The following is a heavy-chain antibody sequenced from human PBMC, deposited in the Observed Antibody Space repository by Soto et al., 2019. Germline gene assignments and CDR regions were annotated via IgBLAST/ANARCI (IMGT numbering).Heavy chain of an antibody. D-gene: IGHD3-3*02. V-gene: IGHV4-34*01. Sequence: QVQLQQWGAGLLKPSETLSLTCAVYGGSFSGYYWSWIRQPPGKGLEWIGEINHSGSTNYNPSLKSRVTISVDTSKNQSSLKLSSVTAAETAVYYCARVMRIFGVVTNFNWFDPWGQGTLVTVSS. CDR3: ARVMRIFGVVTNFNWFDP. J-gene: IGHJ5*02. CDR2: INHSGST. CDR1: GGSFSGYY.